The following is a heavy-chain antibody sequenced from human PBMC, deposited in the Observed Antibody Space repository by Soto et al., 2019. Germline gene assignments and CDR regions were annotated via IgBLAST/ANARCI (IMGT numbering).Heavy chain of an antibody. Sequence: KQSQTLSLTCAISGDSVSSNSAAWNWIRQSPSRGLEWLGRAYYRSKWYNDYAVSVKSRITINPDTSKNQFSLQLNSVTPEDTSVYYCARVGVYSSSSGVYFDYWGQGTLVTVSS. V-gene: IGHV6-1*01. CDR2: AYYRSKWYN. D-gene: IGHD6-6*01. CDR3: ARVGVYSSSSGVYFDY. CDR1: GDSVSSNSAA. J-gene: IGHJ4*02.